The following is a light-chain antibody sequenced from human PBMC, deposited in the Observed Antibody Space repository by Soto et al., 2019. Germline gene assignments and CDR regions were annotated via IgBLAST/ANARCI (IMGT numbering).Light chain of an antibody. CDR3: QQSFT. Sequence: DIQMTQSPSTLSASVGDRVTITYRASQSISSWLAWYQQKPGKAPKLLFYKASSLESGVRSRFSGSGSGTEFTLTISSLQPDDFATYYCQQSFTFGPGTKVDIK. V-gene: IGKV1-5*03. CDR1: QSISSW. J-gene: IGKJ3*01. CDR2: KAS.